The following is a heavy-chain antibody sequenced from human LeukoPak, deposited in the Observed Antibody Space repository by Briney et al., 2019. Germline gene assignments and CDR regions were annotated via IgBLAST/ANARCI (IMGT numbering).Heavy chain of an antibody. CDR1: GGSISSSSYY. D-gene: IGHD5-12*01. Sequence: SETLSLTCTVSGGSISSSSYYWSWIRQPPGKGLEWIGEINHSGSTNYNPSLKSRVTISVDTSKNQFSLKLSSVTAADTAVYYCARKYSGYDPHDYWGQGTLVTVSS. J-gene: IGHJ4*02. V-gene: IGHV4-39*07. CDR3: ARKYSGYDPHDY. CDR2: INHSGST.